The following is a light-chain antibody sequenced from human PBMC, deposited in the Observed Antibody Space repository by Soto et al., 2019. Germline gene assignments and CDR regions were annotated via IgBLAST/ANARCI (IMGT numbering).Light chain of an antibody. Sequence: EIVLTQSPGTLSLSPGERATLSCRASQSVSSSYLAWYQQKPGQAPRLLIYGASIRATGIPDRFSGSESGTDFTLTIGRLEPEDFAVYYCQQYGSSPMYTFGQGTRLEIK. CDR3: QQYGSSPMYT. J-gene: IGKJ2*01. V-gene: IGKV3-20*01. CDR1: QSVSSSY. CDR2: GAS.